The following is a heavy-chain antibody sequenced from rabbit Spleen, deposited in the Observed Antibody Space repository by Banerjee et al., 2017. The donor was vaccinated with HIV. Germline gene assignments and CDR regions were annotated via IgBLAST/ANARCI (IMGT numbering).Heavy chain of an antibody. Sequence: QEQLVESGGGLVKPGASLTLTCTASGFSFSSSYYMCWVRQAPGKGLEWIACINAVTGKAVYASWAKGRFTFSKTSSTTVTLQMTSLTAADTATYFCARGSATMTMVIIGYYFNLWGPGTLVTVS. CDR3: ARGSATMTMVIIGYYFNL. D-gene: IGHD2-1*01. J-gene: IGHJ4*01. CDR1: GFSFSSSYY. V-gene: IGHV1S45*01. CDR2: INAVTGKA.